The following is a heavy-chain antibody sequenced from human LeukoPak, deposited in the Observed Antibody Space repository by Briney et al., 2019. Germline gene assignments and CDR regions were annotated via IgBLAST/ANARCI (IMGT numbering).Heavy chain of an antibody. CDR2: IYYSGST. D-gene: IGHD6-13*01. CDR1: GGSISSYY. CDR3: AGQSHPSSSSWLLDH. Sequence: SETLSLTCTVSGGSISSYYWSWIRQPPGKGLEWIGYIYYSGSTKYNPSLKSRVTISVDTSKNQFSLKLSSVTAADTAVYYCAGQSHPSSSSWLLDHWGQGSLVTVSS. V-gene: IGHV4-59*08. J-gene: IGHJ4*02.